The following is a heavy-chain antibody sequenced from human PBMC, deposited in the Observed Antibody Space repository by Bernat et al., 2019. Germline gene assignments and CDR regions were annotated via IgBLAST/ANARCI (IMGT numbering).Heavy chain of an antibody. Sequence: QVQLVESGGGVVQPGRSLRLSCAASGFTFSSYAMHWVRQAPGKGLEWVAVISYDGSNKYYADSVKGRFTISRDNSKNTLYLQMNSLRAEDMAVYYCARESDGMDVWGQGTTVTVSS. CDR3: ARESDGMDV. CDR1: GFTFSSYA. J-gene: IGHJ6*02. V-gene: IGHV3-30-3*01. CDR2: ISYDGSNK.